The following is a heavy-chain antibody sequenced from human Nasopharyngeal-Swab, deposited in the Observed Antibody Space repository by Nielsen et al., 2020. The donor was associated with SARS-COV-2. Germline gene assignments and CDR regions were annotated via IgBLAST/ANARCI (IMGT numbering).Heavy chain of an antibody. Sequence: GSLRLSCTVSGGSISSYYWSWIRQPPGKGLEWIGDIYYSGSTNYNPSLKSRVTISVDTSKNQFSLKLSSVTAADTAVYYCARGYGSGSYSYMDVWGKGTTVTVSS. V-gene: IGHV4-59*01. CDR3: ARGYGSGSYSYMDV. J-gene: IGHJ6*03. CDR2: IYYSGST. CDR1: GGSISSYY. D-gene: IGHD3-10*01.